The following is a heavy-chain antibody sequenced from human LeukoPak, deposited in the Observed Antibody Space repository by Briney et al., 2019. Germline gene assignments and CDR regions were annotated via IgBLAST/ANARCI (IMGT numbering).Heavy chain of an antibody. CDR1: GGTFSSYA. J-gene: IGHJ5*02. Sequence: SVKVSFTASGGTFSSYAISWVRQAPGQGLEWMGRIIPILGIANYAQKFQGRVTITADKSTSTAYMELSSLRSEDTAVYYCARVTMVRGVFDPWGQGTLVTVSS. CDR3: ARVTMVRGVFDP. CDR2: IIPILGIA. D-gene: IGHD3-10*01. V-gene: IGHV1-69*04.